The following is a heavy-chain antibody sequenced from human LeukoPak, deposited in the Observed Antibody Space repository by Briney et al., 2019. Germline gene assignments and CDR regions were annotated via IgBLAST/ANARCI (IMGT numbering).Heavy chain of an antibody. Sequence: PGGSLRLSCAASGFTFSSYAMSWVRQAPGKGLEWVSAISGSGGSTYYADSVKGRFTISRDNSKNTLYLQMNSLRAEDTTVYYCAKDLQDIVVVPAAMGPEYFQHWGQGTLVTVSS. V-gene: IGHV3-23*01. J-gene: IGHJ1*01. D-gene: IGHD2-2*01. CDR1: GFTFSSYA. CDR2: ISGSGGST. CDR3: AKDLQDIVVVPAAMGPEYFQH.